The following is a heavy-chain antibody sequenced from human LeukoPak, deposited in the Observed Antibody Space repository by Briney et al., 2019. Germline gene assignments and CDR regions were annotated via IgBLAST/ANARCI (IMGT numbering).Heavy chain of an antibody. D-gene: IGHD1-26*01. J-gene: IGHJ3*02. CDR3: AKGPKWEPYAFDI. Sequence: PGRSLRLSCAASGFTFSSYGMHWVRQAPGKGLEWVAVISYDGSNKYYADSVKGRFTISRDNSKNTLYLQMNSLRAEDTAVYYCAKGPKWEPYAFDIWGQGTMVTVSS. CDR1: GFTFSSYG. CDR2: ISYDGSNK. V-gene: IGHV3-30*18.